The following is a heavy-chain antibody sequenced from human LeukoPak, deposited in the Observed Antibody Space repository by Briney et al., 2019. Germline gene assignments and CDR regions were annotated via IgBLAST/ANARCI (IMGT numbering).Heavy chain of an antibody. V-gene: IGHV4-39*01. CDR2: ISYSGST. J-gene: IGHJ4*02. CDR3: ARVDGYDNIDY. CDR1: GGSISSSSYY. D-gene: IGHD5-12*01. Sequence: SETLSLTCTVSGGSISSSSYYWGWIRQPPGKGLEWIGSISYSGSTYYNPSLKSRVTISVDTSKYQFSLKLSSVTAADTAVYYCARVDGYDNIDYWGQGTLVTVSS.